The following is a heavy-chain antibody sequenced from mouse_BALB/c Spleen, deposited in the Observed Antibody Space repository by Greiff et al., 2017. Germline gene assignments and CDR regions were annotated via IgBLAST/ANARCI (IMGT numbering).Heavy chain of an antibody. D-gene: IGHD2-1*01. Sequence: QVTLKESGPDLVAPSQSLSITCTVSGFSLTSYGVHWVRQPPGKGLEWLVVIWSDGSTTYNSALKSRLSISKDNSKSQVFLKMNSLQTDDTAMYYCARHDGNYEAMDYWGQGTSVTVSS. CDR3: ARHDGNYEAMDY. J-gene: IGHJ4*01. V-gene: IGHV2-6-2*01. CDR1: GFSLTSYG. CDR2: IWSDGST.